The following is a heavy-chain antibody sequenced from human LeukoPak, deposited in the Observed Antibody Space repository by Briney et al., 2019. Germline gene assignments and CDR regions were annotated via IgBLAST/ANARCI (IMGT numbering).Heavy chain of an antibody. CDR3: ARTGGWSGNYYYYYGMDV. D-gene: IGHD3-10*01. CDR2: ISSTSNTI. CDR1: GVTSNVYS. Sequence: GGSLRLSCSASGVTSNVYSINWVRQAPGKGLEWVSYISSTSNTIYYADSVKGRFTVSRDNAKNSLYLQMNSLRVEDTAVYYCARTGGWSGNYYYYYGMDVWGQGTTVTVSS. J-gene: IGHJ6*02. V-gene: IGHV3-48*01.